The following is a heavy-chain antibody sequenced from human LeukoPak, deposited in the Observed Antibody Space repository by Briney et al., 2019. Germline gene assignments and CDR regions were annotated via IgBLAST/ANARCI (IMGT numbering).Heavy chain of an antibody. CDR1: GFTFSDHY. CDR2: ISSSGTIT. J-gene: IGHJ5*02. V-gene: IGHV3-11*01. CDR3: ARGAGPLFDP. Sequence: GGSLRLSCAASGFTFSDHYMSWIRQAPGKGLEWFSYISSSGTITHYADSVKGRFTISRDNAKNSLYLQMNSLRAEDTAVYYCARGAGPLFDPWGQGTLVTVSS.